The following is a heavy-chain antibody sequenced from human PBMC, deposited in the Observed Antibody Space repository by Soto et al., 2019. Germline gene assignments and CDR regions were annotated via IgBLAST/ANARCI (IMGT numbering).Heavy chain of an antibody. CDR3: ARSPRTAMVKGAFDY. J-gene: IGHJ4*02. CDR1: GSSISCYY. Sequence: PSETLSLTGTVSGSSISCYYWSWIRQPPGKGLEKIGDIYYNGSTNYNPSIKSRVTISVDTSKNQFSLKLSSVTAADTAVYYCARSPRTAMVKGAFDYWGQGTLVTVSS. D-gene: IGHD5-18*01. V-gene: IGHV4-59*01. CDR2: IYYNGST.